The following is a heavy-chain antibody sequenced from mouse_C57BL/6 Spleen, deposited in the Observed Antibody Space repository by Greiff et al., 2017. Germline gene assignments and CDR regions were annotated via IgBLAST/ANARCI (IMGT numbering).Heavy chain of an antibody. V-gene: IGHV1-80*01. J-gene: IGHJ2*01. D-gene: IGHD2-1*01. Sequence: QVQLQQSGAELVKPGASVKISCKASGYAFSSSWMNWVKQRPGKGLEWIGQIYPGDGDTNYNGKFKGKATLTADKSSSTAYMQLSSRTSEDSAVYFCARGRGNPYYFDYWGQGTTLTVSS. CDR2: IYPGDGDT. CDR1: GYAFSSSW. CDR3: ARGRGNPYYFDY.